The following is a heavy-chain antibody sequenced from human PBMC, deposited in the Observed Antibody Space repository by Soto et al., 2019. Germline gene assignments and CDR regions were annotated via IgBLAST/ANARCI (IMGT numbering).Heavy chain of an antibody. CDR1: GFIVSSNH. CDR3: ARERLYGPASA. J-gene: IGHJ4*02. Sequence: GGSLRLSCAVSGFIVSSNHVSWVRQAPGKGLEWVSVIYDGGTTHYADSVKGRFTISRDKSKNTVYLQMNSLRAEDTAVYYCARERLYGPASAWGQGTLVTVSS. D-gene: IGHD3-10*01. CDR2: IYDGGTT. V-gene: IGHV3-53*01.